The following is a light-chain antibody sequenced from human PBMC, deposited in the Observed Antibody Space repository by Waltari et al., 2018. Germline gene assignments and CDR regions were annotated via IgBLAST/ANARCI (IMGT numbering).Light chain of an antibody. Sequence: EIVLTQSQATLSLSPGERATLSCRASQSVRTYLAWYQHRPGQAPRLLIYDASNRATDIPARFSGSGSGTDFTLTISSLQPEDFAVYYCQESSNWPGGAFGGGTKVEIK. J-gene: IGKJ4*01. CDR1: QSVRTY. CDR2: DAS. CDR3: QESSNWPGGA. V-gene: IGKV3-11*01.